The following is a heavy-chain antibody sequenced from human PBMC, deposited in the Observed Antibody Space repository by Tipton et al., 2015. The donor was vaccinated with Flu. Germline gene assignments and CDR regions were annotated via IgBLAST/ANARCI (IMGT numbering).Heavy chain of an antibody. V-gene: IGHV4-34*01. D-gene: IGHD4-17*01. CDR2: INHSGST. CDR1: GGSFSGYY. J-gene: IGHJ4*02. Sequence: TLSLTCAVYGGSFSGYYWSWIRQPPGKGLEWIGEINHSGSTNYNPSLKSRVTISVDTSKNQFSLKLSSVTAADTAVYYCARTTVTTKGVDYGGQGTRVTVSS. CDR3: ARTTVTTKGVDY.